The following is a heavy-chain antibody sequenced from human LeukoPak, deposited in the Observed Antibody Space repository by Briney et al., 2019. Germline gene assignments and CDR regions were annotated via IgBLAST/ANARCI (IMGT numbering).Heavy chain of an antibody. CDR1: GFTFSNYW. CDR2: IKHDGSEE. CDR3: ATEKFDY. V-gene: IGHV3-7*01. J-gene: IGHJ4*02. Sequence: PGGSLRLSCAASGFTFSNYWMSWVRQAPGGGVEWVAHIKHDGSEEYYVDSMKGRFTFSRDNARNSLYLQMNSLRAEDTAVYYCATEKFDYWGQGTLVTVSS.